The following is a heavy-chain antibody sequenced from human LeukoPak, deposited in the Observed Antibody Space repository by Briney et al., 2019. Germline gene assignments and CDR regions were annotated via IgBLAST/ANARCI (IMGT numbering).Heavy chain of an antibody. J-gene: IGHJ3*02. CDR3: ARDPTYDFWSGSDAFDI. CDR2: IKQDGSEE. CDR1: GFIFSDYW. Sequence: PGGSLRLSCAVSGFIFSDYWMSWVRQAPGKGLEWVANIKQDGSEEYYVDSVKGRFTISRDNAKNSLYLQMNSLRAEDTAVYYCARDPTYDFWSGSDAFDIWGQGTMVTVSS. V-gene: IGHV3-7*01. D-gene: IGHD3-3*01.